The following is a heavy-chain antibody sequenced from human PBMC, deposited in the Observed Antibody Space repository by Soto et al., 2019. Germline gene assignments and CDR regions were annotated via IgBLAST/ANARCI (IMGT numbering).Heavy chain of an antibody. Sequence: GGSLRLSCAASGFTFSSYSMNWVRQAPGKGLEWVSYISSSSSTIYYADSVKGRFTISRDNAKHSLYLLMNSMRAEATAVYYCARLNTNSISYYFYGMDVWGQGTTVTVSS. V-gene: IGHV3-48*01. J-gene: IGHJ6*02. D-gene: IGHD6-6*01. CDR3: ARLNTNSISYYFYGMDV. CDR2: ISSSSSTI. CDR1: GFTFSSYS.